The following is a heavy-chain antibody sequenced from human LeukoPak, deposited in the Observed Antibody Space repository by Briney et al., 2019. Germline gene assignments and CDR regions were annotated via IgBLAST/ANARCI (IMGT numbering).Heavy chain of an antibody. Sequence: SETLSLTCTVSGYSISSGYYWGWIRPPPGKGLEWIGSIYHSGSTYYNPSLKSRVTISVDTSKNQFSLKLSSVTAADTAVYYCARDPPGAPSWGQGTLVTVSS. V-gene: IGHV4-38-2*02. CDR3: ARDPPGAPS. CDR1: GYSISSGYY. CDR2: IYHSGST. J-gene: IGHJ5*02. D-gene: IGHD3-10*01.